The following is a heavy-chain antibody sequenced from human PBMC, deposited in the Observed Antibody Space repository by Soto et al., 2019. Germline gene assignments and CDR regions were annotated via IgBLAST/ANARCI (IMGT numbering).Heavy chain of an antibody. V-gene: IGHV4-34*01. Sequence: SLTCAVYGGSFSGYYWSWIRRPPGKGLEWIGEINHSGSTNYNPSLKSRVTISVDTSKNQFSLKLSSVTAADTAVYYCARRVVAATGNFDYWGQGTLVTVSS. J-gene: IGHJ4*02. CDR1: GGSFSGYY. CDR2: INHSGST. D-gene: IGHD2-15*01. CDR3: ARRVVAATGNFDY.